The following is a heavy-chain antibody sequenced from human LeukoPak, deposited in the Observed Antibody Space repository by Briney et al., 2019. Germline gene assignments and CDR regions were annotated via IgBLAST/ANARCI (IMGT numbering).Heavy chain of an antibody. D-gene: IGHD2-15*01. CDR3: ARERGYCSGGSCLNWFDP. V-gene: IGHV4-31*03. CDR1: GGSISSGGYY. CDR2: INYSGST. Sequence: SETLSPTCTVSGGSISSGGYYWIWLREHPGRGLEWVGYINYSGSTYYNPSLKSRVTISVDTSKNQSSLKLSSMNAADTAVYYCARERGYCSGGSCLNWFDPWGQGTLVTVSS. J-gene: IGHJ5*02.